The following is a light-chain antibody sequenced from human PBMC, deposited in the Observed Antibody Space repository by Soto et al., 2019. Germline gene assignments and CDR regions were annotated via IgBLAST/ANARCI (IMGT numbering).Light chain of an antibody. Sequence: IVLTQSPATLSLSPGERANLSCRTSQTIRGLLTWYQQRPGQAPRLLIYDTSNRATDIPARFSGSGSGTYVIRTLSSLDPEDFGVYFCQQRHNWPITFGQGTRLDIK. V-gene: IGKV3-11*01. CDR1: QTIRGL. CDR2: DTS. J-gene: IGKJ5*01. CDR3: QQRHNWPIT.